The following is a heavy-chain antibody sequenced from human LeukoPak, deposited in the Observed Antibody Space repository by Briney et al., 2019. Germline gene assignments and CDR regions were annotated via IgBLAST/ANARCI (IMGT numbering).Heavy chain of an antibody. D-gene: IGHD1-1*01. V-gene: IGHV3-21*01. Sequence: GGSLRLSCAASGFTFSSYSMNWVRQAPGKGLEWVSSISSSSSYIYYADSVKGRFTISRDNAKNSLYLQVNSLRAEDTAVYYCARESPTGTTDFDYWGQGTLVTVSS. CDR3: ARESPTGTTDFDY. CDR2: ISSSSSYI. CDR1: GFTFSSYS. J-gene: IGHJ4*02.